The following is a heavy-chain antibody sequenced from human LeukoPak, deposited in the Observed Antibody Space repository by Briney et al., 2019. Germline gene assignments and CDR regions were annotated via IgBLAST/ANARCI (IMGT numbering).Heavy chain of an antibody. CDR1: GFTFSSYA. CDR2: ISWNSGSI. Sequence: GGSLRLSCAASGFTFSSYAMHWVRQAPGKGLEWVSGISWNSGSIGYADSVKGRFTISRDNAKNSLYLQMNSLRAEDTALYYCAKDIRRQGSGWYAAFDYWGQGTLVTVSS. J-gene: IGHJ4*02. CDR3: AKDIRRQGSGWYAAFDY. V-gene: IGHV3-9*01. D-gene: IGHD6-19*01.